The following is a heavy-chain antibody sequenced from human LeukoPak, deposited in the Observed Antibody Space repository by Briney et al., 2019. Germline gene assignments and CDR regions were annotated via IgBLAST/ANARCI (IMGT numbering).Heavy chain of an antibody. J-gene: IGHJ1*01. Sequence: ASVKVSCKASGGTFSSYAISWVRQAPGQGLEWMGGIIPIFGTANYAQKFQGRVTITADESTSTAYMELSSLRSEDTAVYYCARVVVGATDREYFQHWGQGTLVTVSS. CDR3: ARVVVGATDREYFQH. D-gene: IGHD1-26*01. CDR1: GGTFSSYA. V-gene: IGHV1-69*13. CDR2: IIPIFGTA.